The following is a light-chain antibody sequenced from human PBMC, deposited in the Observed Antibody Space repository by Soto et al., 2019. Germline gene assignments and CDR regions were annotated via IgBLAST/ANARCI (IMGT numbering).Light chain of an antibody. Sequence: QSALTQPASVSGSPGQSISISCTGSRSDVGSYNFVSWYLLFPGKAPKLIIYEADKRPSGVSSRFSGSKSGFTASLTSSGLQAEDEADYFCSSYAGDSALIFGGGTKLTVL. CDR1: RSDVGSYNF. V-gene: IGLV2-23*01. CDR3: SSYAGDSALI. CDR2: EAD. J-gene: IGLJ2*01.